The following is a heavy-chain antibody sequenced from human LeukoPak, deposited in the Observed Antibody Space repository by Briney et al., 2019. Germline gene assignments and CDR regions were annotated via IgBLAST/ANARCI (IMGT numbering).Heavy chain of an antibody. J-gene: IGHJ4*02. V-gene: IGHV1-46*01. CDR2: INPSGGST. Sequence: ASVKVSCKASGYTFTSYYMHWVRQAPGQGLEWMGTINPSGGSTSYAQKFQGRVTMTRDTSTSTVYMELSSLRSEDTAVYYCARDRYKITIFGVVITTVFDYWGQGTLVTVSS. D-gene: IGHD3-3*01. CDR1: GYTFTSYY. CDR3: ARDRYKITIFGVVITTVFDY.